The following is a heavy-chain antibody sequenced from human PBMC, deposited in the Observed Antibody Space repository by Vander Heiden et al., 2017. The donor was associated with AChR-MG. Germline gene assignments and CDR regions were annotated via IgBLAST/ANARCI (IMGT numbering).Heavy chain of an antibody. J-gene: IGHJ4*02. CDR3: AREEIYSSGWYVVDY. Sequence: QVQLVESGGGVVQPGRSLRLSCAASGFTFSSYGMHWVRQAPGKGLEWVAVIWYDGSNKYYADSVKGRFTISRDNSKNTLYLQMNSLRAEDTAVYYCAREEIYSSGWYVVDYWGQGTLVTVSS. V-gene: IGHV3-33*01. CDR1: GFTFSSYG. D-gene: IGHD6-19*01. CDR2: IWYDGSNK.